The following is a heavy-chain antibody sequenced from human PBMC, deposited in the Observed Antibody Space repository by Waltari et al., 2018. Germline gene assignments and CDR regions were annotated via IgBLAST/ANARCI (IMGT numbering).Heavy chain of an antibody. D-gene: IGHD3-3*02. CDR2: IIPIFGTA. CDR1: GGTFSSYA. Sequence: QVQLVQSGAEVKKPGSSVKVSCKASGGTFSSYAISWVRQAPGQGLEWMGGIIPIFGTATDAQKFQGRVTITAYESTSTAYMELSSLRSEDTAVYYCARAMTSIRLDAFDIWGQGTMVTVSS. J-gene: IGHJ3*02. V-gene: IGHV1-69*01. CDR3: ARAMTSIRLDAFDI.